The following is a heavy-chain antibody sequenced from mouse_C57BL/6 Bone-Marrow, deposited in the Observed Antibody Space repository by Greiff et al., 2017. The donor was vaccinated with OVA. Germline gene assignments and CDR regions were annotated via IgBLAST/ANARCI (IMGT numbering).Heavy chain of an antibody. Sequence: QVQLKQSGAELVRPGSSVKLSCKASGYTFTSYWMHWVKQRPIQGLEWIGNIDPSDSETHYNQKFKDKATLTVDKSSSTAYMQLSSLTSEDSAVYYCARALYYYGSSHVWGTGTTVTVSS. CDR2: IDPSDSET. J-gene: IGHJ1*03. V-gene: IGHV1-52*01. CDR3: ARALYYYGSSHV. CDR1: GYTFTSYW. D-gene: IGHD1-1*01.